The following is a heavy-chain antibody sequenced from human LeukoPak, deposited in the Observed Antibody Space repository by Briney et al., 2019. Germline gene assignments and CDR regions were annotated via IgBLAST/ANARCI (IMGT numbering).Heavy chain of an antibody. J-gene: IGHJ3*02. Sequence: SVKVSCKASGGTFSSYAISWVRQAPGQGLEWMGGIIPIFGTANYAQKFQGRVTITADESTSHAYMELSSLRSEDTAVYYCARDPPAGTATEGDFDIWGQGTMVTVSS. CDR3: ARDPPAGTATEGDFDI. D-gene: IGHD1-1*01. V-gene: IGHV1-69*13. CDR1: GGTFSSYA. CDR2: IIPIFGTA.